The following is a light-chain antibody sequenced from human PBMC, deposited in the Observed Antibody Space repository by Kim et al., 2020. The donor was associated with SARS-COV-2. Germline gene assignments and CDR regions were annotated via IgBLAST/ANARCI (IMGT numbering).Light chain of an antibody. CDR1: KDIRSD. Sequence: SVGDRVTLTCRGSKDIRSDLAWYKQKRGRALKPLIYGASSLQRGVPSSFRGSGSGKVFTLTISSLQPEDFATYFCLQNKTNPITSGKGTRLEIK. V-gene: IGKV1-17*01. CDR3: LQNKTNPIT. J-gene: IGKJ5*01. CDR2: GAS.